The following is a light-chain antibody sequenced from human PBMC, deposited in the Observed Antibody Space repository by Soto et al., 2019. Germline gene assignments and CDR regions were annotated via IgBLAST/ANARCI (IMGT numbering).Light chain of an antibody. CDR3: QQYGSSGT. CDR1: QSVRNNY. Sequence: EIVLTQSPGTLSLSPGERATLSCRASQSVRNNYLAWYQKKPGQAPRLLIYGASNRATGIPDRFSGSGSGTDFTLTISRLEAEEFAVYYCQQYGSSGTVGQGTKVDSK. J-gene: IGKJ1*01. V-gene: IGKV3-20*01. CDR2: GAS.